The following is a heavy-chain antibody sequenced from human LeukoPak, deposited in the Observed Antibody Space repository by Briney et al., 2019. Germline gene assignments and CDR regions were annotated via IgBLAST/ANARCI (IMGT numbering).Heavy chain of an antibody. Sequence: GGSLRLSCAASGFTFSSYGMHWVRQAPGKGLEWVAVISYDGSNKYYADSVKGRFTISRDNSKNTLYLQMNSLRAEDTAVYYCAKEEGKTPSEYSYGYGQKTNTGFYFDYWGQGTLVTVSS. CDR2: ISYDGSNK. CDR3: AKEEGKTPSEYSYGYGQKTNTGFYFDY. V-gene: IGHV3-30*18. D-gene: IGHD5-18*01. J-gene: IGHJ4*02. CDR1: GFTFSSYG.